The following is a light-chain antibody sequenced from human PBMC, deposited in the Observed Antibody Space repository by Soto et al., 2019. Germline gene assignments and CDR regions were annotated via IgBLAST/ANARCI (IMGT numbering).Light chain of an antibody. J-gene: IGKJ4*01. CDR3: QQLISYPLT. V-gene: IGKV1-9*01. CDR1: QGISSY. CDR2: AAS. Sequence: IQLTQSPSSLSASVGDRVTITCRASQGISSYLAWYQQKPGKAPKLLIDAASTLQSGVPSRFSGSASGTDFTLTISSLQPEDFATYYCQQLISYPLTFGGGTKVEIK.